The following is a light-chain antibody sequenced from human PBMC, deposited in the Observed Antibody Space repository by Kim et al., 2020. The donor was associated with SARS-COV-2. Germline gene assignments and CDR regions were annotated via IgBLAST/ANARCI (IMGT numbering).Light chain of an antibody. V-gene: IGLV1-44*01. CDR1: SSNIGSNT. CDR3: AVWDGSLNGWV. Sequence: ELTQPPSASGTPGQRVTISCSGSSSNIGSNTVNWYHHLPGTAPKLLIHTNNQRPSGVPDRLSGSKSGTSASLAISGLQSEDEADYYCAVWDGSLNGWVFGGGTQLTVL. J-gene: IGLJ3*02. CDR2: TNN.